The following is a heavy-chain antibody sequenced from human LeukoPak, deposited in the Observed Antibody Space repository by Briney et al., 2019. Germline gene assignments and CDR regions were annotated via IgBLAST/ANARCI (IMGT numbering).Heavy chain of an antibody. CDR2: ISSSSSTI. D-gene: IGHD3-22*01. CDR1: GFTFSSYS. Sequence: GGSLRLSCAASGFTFSSYSMNWVRQATGKGLEWVSYISSSSSTIYYADSVKGRFTISRDNAKNSLYLQMNSLRAEDTAVYYCARYDSSGSHPNRPLGNFDYWGQGTLVTVSS. CDR3: ARYDSSGSHPNRPLGNFDY. J-gene: IGHJ4*02. V-gene: IGHV3-48*04.